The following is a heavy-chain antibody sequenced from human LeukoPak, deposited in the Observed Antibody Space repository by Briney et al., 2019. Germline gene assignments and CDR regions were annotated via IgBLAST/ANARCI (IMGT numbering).Heavy chain of an antibody. V-gene: IGHV4-34*01. CDR2: INHSGST. J-gene: IGHJ5*02. Sequence: SETLSLTCAVYGGSFSGYYWSWIRQPPGKGLEWIGEINHSGSTNYNPSLKSRVTISVDTPKNQFSLKLSSVTAADTAVYYCARGEGNWFDPWGQGTLVTVSS. CDR1: GGSFSGYY. CDR3: ARGEGNWFDP.